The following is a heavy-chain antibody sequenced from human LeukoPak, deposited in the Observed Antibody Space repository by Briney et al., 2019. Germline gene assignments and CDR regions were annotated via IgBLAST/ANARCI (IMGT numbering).Heavy chain of an antibody. CDR1: GGSIFSYY. CDR3: ARRAYYDSSGYSPTSGYFDL. D-gene: IGHD3-22*01. J-gene: IGHJ2*01. V-gene: IGHV4-4*08. CDR2: IYSNGIT. Sequence: ASETLSLTCTVSGGSIFSYYWNWIRQPPGKGLEWIGYIYSNGITNYSPSLRSRGSISIATSKNQFSPRLTSVTAADTAIYYCARRAYYDSSGYSPTSGYFDLWGRGTLVTVSS.